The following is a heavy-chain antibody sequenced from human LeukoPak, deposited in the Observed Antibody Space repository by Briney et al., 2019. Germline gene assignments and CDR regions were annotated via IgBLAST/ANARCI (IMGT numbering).Heavy chain of an antibody. CDR1: GGTFSSYA. J-gene: IGHJ5*02. Sequence: GASVKVSCKASGGTFSSYAISWVRQAPGQGLEWMGWINPNSGGTNYAQKFQGRVTMTRDTSISTAYMELSRLRSDDTAVYYCARGDYYGSGSYLLFDPWGQGTLVTVSS. V-gene: IGHV1-2*02. D-gene: IGHD3-10*01. CDR2: INPNSGGT. CDR3: ARGDYYGSGSYLLFDP.